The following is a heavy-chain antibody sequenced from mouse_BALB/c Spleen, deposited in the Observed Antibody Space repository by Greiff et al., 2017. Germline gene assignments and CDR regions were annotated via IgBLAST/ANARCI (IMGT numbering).Heavy chain of an antibody. J-gene: IGHJ2*01. CDR1: GFAFSSYD. D-gene: IGHD1-2*01. Sequence: EVQGVESGGGLVKPGGSLKLSCAASGFAFSSYDMSWVRQTPEKRLEWVAYISSGGGSTYYPDTVKGRFTISRDNAKNTLYLQMSSLKSEDTAMYYCTRGGVTTATSYFDYWGQGTTLTVSS. CDR2: ISSGGGST. V-gene: IGHV5-12-1*01. CDR3: TRGGVTTATSYFDY.